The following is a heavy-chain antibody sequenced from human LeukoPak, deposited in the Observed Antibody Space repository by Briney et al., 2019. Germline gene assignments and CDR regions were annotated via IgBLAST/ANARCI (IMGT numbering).Heavy chain of an antibody. J-gene: IGHJ3*02. D-gene: IGHD2-2*02. Sequence: PSETLSLTCTVSGGSISSYYWSWIRQPSGKGLEWIGYIYYSGSTNYNPSLKSRVTISVDTSKDQFSLKLSPVTAADTAVYYCARGMVVPAAIRVDAFDIWGQGTMVTVSS. V-gene: IGHV4-59*01. CDR1: GGSISSYY. CDR3: ARGMVVPAAIRVDAFDI. CDR2: IYYSGST.